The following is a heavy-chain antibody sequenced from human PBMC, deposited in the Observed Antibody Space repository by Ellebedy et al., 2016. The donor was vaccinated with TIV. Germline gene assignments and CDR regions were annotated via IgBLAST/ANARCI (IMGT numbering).Heavy chain of an antibody. V-gene: IGHV3-7*01. J-gene: IGHJ3*02. D-gene: IGHD2-15*01. Sequence: GGSLRLSXAASGFTFSSYAMSWFRQSPGKGLEWVGNIKEDGSEKYYLDSVRGRFTISRDNAQNSLYLQMSSLRAEDTAVYYCARGVDYGFDIWGQGTMVTVSS. CDR1: GFTFSSYA. CDR2: IKEDGSEK. CDR3: ARGVDYGFDI.